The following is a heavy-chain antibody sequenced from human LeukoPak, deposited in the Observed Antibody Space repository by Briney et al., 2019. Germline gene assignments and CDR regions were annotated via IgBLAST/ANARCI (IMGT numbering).Heavy chain of an antibody. D-gene: IGHD3-16*01. V-gene: IGHV3-48*01. Sequence: GGSLRLSCAASGFTFSSYSMNWVRQAPGKGLEWVSYISSSSSTIYYADSVKGRLTISRDNAKNSLYLQMNSLRAEDTAVYYCARTQTYAYFDYWGQGTLVTVSS. J-gene: IGHJ4*02. CDR3: ARTQTYAYFDY. CDR2: ISSSSSTI. CDR1: GFTFSSYS.